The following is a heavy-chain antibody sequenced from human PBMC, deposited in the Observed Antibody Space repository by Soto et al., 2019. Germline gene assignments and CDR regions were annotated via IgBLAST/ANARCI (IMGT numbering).Heavy chain of an antibody. J-gene: IGHJ5*02. D-gene: IGHD3-16*01. V-gene: IGHV4-28*01. CDR1: GGSISSSNW. Sequence: SETLSLTCAVSGGSISSSNWWGWIRQPPGKGLEWIGYIYYSGSTYYNPSLKGRVTMSVDTSKNQFSLKLSSVTAVDTAVYYCARKPPGTGEFASWGQGTLVTVSS. CDR3: ARKPPGTGEFAS. CDR2: IYYSGST.